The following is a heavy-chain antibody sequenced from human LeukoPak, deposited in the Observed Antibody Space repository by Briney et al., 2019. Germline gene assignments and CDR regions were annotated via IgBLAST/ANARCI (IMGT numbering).Heavy chain of an antibody. CDR3: AKDPQGENWLDP. V-gene: IGHV3-33*05. Sequence: PGRSLRLSCAASGFTFGTYGMHWVRQAPGKGLEWVAVMSYDGSNKNYGDSVKGRFTISRDNSKNTLYLQMNSLRPEDTAVYYCAKDPQGENWLDPWGQGTLVTVSS. J-gene: IGHJ5*02. CDR2: MSYDGSNK. CDR1: GFTFGTYG.